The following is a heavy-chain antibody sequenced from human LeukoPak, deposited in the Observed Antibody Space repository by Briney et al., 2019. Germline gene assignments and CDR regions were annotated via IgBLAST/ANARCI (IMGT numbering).Heavy chain of an antibody. CDR1: GYTFTGYY. D-gene: IGHD4-17*01. CDR2: INPNSGGT. Sequence: EASVKVSCKASGYTFTGYYMHWVRQAPGQGLEWMGWINPNSGGTNYAQKFQGRVTMTRDTSISTAYMELGRLRSDDTAVYYCARGEHDYGDQDFDYWGQGTLVTVSS. CDR3: ARGEHDYGDQDFDY. J-gene: IGHJ4*02. V-gene: IGHV1-2*02.